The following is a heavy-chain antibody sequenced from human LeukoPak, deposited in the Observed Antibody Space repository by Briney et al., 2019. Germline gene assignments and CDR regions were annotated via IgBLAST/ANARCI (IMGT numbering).Heavy chain of an antibody. V-gene: IGHV3-9*01. CDR1: GFTFSSYA. CDR3: AKDKGGSSGWYGPDAFDI. Sequence: GGSLRLSCAASGFTFSSYAMSWVRQAPGKGLEWVSGISWNSGSIGYADSVKGRFTISRDNAKNSLYLQMNSLRAEDTALYYCAKDKGGSSGWYGPDAFDIWGQGTMVTVSS. CDR2: ISWNSGSI. D-gene: IGHD6-19*01. J-gene: IGHJ3*02.